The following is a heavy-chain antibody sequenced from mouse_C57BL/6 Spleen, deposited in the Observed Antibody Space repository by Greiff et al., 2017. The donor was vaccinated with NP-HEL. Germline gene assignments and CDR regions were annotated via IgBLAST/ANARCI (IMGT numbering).Heavy chain of an antibody. V-gene: IGHV1-64*01. CDR3: ARAYSDYDDYFDY. CDR2: IHPNSGST. J-gene: IGHJ2*01. CDR1: GYTFTSYW. D-gene: IGHD2-4*01. Sequence: QVQLQQSGAELVKPGASVKLSCKASGYTFTSYWMHWVKQRPGQGLEWIGMIHPNSGSTNYNEKFKSKATLTVDKSSSTAYMQLSSLTSEDSAVYYCARAYSDYDDYFDYWGQGTTLTVSS.